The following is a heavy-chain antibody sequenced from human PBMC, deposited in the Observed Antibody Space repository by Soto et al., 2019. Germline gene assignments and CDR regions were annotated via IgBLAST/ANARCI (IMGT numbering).Heavy chain of an antibody. Sequence: SVKVSCKASGGTFSSYAISWVRQAPGQGLEWMGGIIPIFGKANYAQKLQGRVTITADESTSTAYMELRSLRSDDTAVYYCARGDSSSWSPSLDDAFDIWGQGTMVTVSS. D-gene: IGHD6-13*01. CDR3: ARGDSSSWSPSLDDAFDI. V-gene: IGHV1-69*13. CDR2: IIPIFGKA. J-gene: IGHJ3*02. CDR1: GGTFSSYA.